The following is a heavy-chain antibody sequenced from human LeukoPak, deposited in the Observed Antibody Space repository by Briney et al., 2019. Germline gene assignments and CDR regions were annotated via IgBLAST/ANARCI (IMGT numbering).Heavy chain of an antibody. J-gene: IGHJ4*02. CDR3: ARRYYYDSNYFDY. CDR1: GDSISSGGYY. CDR2: IFHTGST. V-gene: IGHV4-30-4*08. D-gene: IGHD3-22*01. Sequence: SQTLSLTCTVSGDSISSGGYYWSWIRQSPGKGLEWIGYIFHTGSTYYNPSLKSRITISVDTSKNQFSLKLSSVTAADTAVYYCARRYYYDSNYFDYWGQGTLVTVSS.